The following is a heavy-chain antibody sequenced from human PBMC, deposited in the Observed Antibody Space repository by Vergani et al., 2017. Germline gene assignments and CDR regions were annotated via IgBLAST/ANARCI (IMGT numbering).Heavy chain of an antibody. Sequence: QVQLVQSGAEVKKPGSSVKVSCKASGGTFSSYAISWVRQAPGQGLEWMGGIIPIFGTANYAQKFQRRVTITADESTSTAYMELSSLISEETAVYYCVGSSIAAKYYYDGMDVWGQGTTVTGS. CDR3: VGSSIAAKYYYDGMDV. V-gene: IGHV1-69*01. D-gene: IGHD6-6*01. CDR1: GGTFSSYA. J-gene: IGHJ6*02. CDR2: IIPIFGTA.